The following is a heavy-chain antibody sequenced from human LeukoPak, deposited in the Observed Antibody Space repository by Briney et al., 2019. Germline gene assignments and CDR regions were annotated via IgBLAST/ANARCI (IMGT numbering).Heavy chain of an antibody. CDR2: IYHSGST. Sequence: SETLSLTCTVSGYSINSGYYWAWIRQPPGKGLQWIGSIYHSGSTYYNPSLKSRVTISIDTSKNQFSLKLSSVTAADTAVYYCARDTRAIAAAGAIRLNYYYYMDVWGKGTTVTISS. CDR1: GYSINSGYY. V-gene: IGHV4-38-2*02. J-gene: IGHJ6*03. D-gene: IGHD6-13*01. CDR3: ARDTRAIAAAGAIRLNYYYYMDV.